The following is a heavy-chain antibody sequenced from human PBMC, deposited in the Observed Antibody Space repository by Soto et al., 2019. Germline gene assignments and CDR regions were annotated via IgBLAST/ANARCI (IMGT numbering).Heavy chain of an antibody. J-gene: IGHJ5*02. V-gene: IGHV4-31*03. CDR2: IYYSGST. CDR1: GGSISSGGYY. CDR3: VRHVDCDNRPGSTRRRYAP. Sequence: SSETLCLTCTVSGGSISSGGYYWSWIRHHPGKGLEWIGYIYYSGSTNYNPSLKSRVTISVDTSKNQFSLNLRSVTTADTAMYYCVRHVDCDNRPGSTRRRYAPRGQGTLVT. D-gene: IGHD3-22*01.